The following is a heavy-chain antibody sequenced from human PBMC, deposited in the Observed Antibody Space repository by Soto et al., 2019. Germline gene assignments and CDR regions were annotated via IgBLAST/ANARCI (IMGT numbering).Heavy chain of an antibody. J-gene: IGHJ4*02. Sequence: SVKVSCKASGGTFSSYAIRWVRQAPGQGLEWMGGIIPIFGTANYSQKFQGRVTITADKSTSTAYMELSSLRSEDTAVYYCAGLASSGYSKRFDYWGQGTLVTVSS. D-gene: IGHD3-22*01. CDR2: IIPIFGTA. CDR3: AGLASSGYSKRFDY. V-gene: IGHV1-69*06. CDR1: GGTFSSYA.